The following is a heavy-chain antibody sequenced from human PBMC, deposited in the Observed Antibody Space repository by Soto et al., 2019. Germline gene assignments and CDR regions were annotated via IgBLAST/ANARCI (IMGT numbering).Heavy chain of an antibody. V-gene: IGHV3-23*01. CDR1: GFTFSSYA. Sequence: GGSLRLSCAASGFTFSSYAMSWVRQAPGKGLEWVSAISGSGGSTYYADSVKGRFTISRDNSKNTLYLQMNSLRAEDTAVYYCAKDIRNDSSGYYRDYYYYGMDVWGQGTTVTVSS. D-gene: IGHD3-22*01. CDR2: ISGSGGST. J-gene: IGHJ6*02. CDR3: AKDIRNDSSGYYRDYYYYGMDV.